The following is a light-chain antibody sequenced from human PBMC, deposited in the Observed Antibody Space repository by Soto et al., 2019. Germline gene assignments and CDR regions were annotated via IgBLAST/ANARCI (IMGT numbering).Light chain of an antibody. CDR1: QSVSSY. V-gene: IGKV3-11*01. CDR2: DAS. Sequence: EIVLTQSPATLSLSPGERATLSCRASQSVSSYLAWYQQKPGQAPRLLIYDASNRATDIPARFTGSGSGTDFTLTINSLEPEVFAVYYFQHRYNWLMYTFGQGTKLEIK. CDR3: QHRYNWLMYT. J-gene: IGKJ2*01.